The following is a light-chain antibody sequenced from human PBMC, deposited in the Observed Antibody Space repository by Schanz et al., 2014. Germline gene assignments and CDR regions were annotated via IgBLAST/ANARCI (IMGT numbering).Light chain of an antibody. Sequence: QSALTQPASVSASPGQSITISCTGTATDIGGTYLVSWYQQNPGVAPKLLILGDNHRPSGVANRFSGSKSANTASLTISGLPAEDEATYYCCSYSHTRTFVLFGGGTKLTVL. CDR1: ATDIGGTYL. CDR3: CSYSHTRTFVL. CDR2: GDN. V-gene: IGLV2-23*02. J-gene: IGLJ2*01.